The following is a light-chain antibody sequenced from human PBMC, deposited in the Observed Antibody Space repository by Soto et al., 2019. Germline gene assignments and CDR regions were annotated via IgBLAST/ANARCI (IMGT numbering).Light chain of an antibody. CDR3: QQYDSSPRT. J-gene: IGKJ1*01. CDR1: QSVSSSY. V-gene: IGKV3-20*01. Sequence: ENVLTQSPGILSLSPGERATLSCRASQSVSSSYLAWYQQKPGQAPRLLIYRTSNRATGIPDRFSGSGSGTDFTLTISRLEPEDFAVYWCQQYDSSPRTFGQGTKVEIK. CDR2: RTS.